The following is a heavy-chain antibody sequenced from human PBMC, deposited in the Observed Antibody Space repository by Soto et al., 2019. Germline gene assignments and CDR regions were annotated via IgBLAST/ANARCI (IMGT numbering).Heavy chain of an antibody. D-gene: IGHD1-26*01. V-gene: IGHV3-30*04. CDR3: ARDQGGSYEYFQH. CDR2: ISYDGSNK. J-gene: IGHJ1*01. Sequence: GGSLRLSCAASGFTFSSYAMHWVRQAPGKGLEWVAVISYDGSNKYYADSVKGRFTISRDNSKNTLYLQMNSLRAEDTAVYYCARDQGGSYEYFQHWGQGTLVTVSS. CDR1: GFTFSSYA.